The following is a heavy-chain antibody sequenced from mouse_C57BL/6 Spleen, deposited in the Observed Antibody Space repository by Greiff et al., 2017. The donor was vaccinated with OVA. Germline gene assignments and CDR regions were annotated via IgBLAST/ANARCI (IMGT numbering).Heavy chain of an antibody. CDR1: GYPFTDYE. V-gene: IGHV1-15*01. CDR3: TRILL. Sequence: VQLQESGAELVRPGASVTLSCKASGYPFTDYEMHWVKQTPVHGLEWIGAIDPETGGTAYNQKFKGKAILTADKSSSTAYMELRSLTSEDSAVYYCTRILLWGQGTTLTVSS. CDR2: IDPETGGT. J-gene: IGHJ2*01. D-gene: IGHD1-1*01.